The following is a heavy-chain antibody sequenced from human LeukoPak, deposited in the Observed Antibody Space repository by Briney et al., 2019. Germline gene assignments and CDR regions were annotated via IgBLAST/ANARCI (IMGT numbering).Heavy chain of an antibody. V-gene: IGHV4-34*01. D-gene: IGHD2-15*01. CDR1: GGSFSGHY. J-gene: IGHJ4*02. Sequence: SETLSLTCAVYGGSFSGHYWSWIRQPPGKGLEWIGEINHSGSTNFNPSLKSRVTMSVDTSKNQFSLKLNSVTAADTAVYYCATTFSCSGGTCYSWYFDHWGQGTLVTVSS. CDR3: ATTFSCSGGTCYSWYFDH. CDR2: INHSGST.